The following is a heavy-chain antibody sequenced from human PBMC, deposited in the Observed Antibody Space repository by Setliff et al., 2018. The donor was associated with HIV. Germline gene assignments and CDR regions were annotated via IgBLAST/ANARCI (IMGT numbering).Heavy chain of an antibody. J-gene: IGHJ3*02. CDR2: ISAYNGNT. V-gene: IGHV1-18*01. D-gene: IGHD3-22*01. Sequence: GASVKVSCKASGYTFISYGITWVRQAPGQGLEWMGWISAYNGNTNYAQKLQGRVTMTTDTSTSTAYMELRSLRSDDTAVYYCARGGGGYYYVGAVDIWGQGTVVTVSS. CDR3: ARGGGGYYYVGAVDI. CDR1: GYTFISYG.